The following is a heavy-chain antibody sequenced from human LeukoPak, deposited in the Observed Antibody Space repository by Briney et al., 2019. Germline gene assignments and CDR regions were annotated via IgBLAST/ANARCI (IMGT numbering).Heavy chain of an antibody. J-gene: IGHJ5*02. V-gene: IGHV1-2*02. CDR3: ARDSSRSHYYDSSGYYFNNWFDP. CDR1: GYTFTGYY. CDR2: INPNSGGT. D-gene: IGHD3-22*01. Sequence: GASVKVSCKASGYTFTGYYMLWVRQAHGQGLEWMGWINPNSGGTNYAQKFQGRVTMTRDTSISTAYMELSRLRSDDTAVYYCARDSSRSHYYDSSGYYFNNWFDPWGQGTLVTVSS.